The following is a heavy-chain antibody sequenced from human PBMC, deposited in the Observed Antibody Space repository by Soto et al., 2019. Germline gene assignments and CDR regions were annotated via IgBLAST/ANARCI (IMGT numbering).Heavy chain of an antibody. Sequence: QVQLQESGPGLVKPSQTLSLTCTVSGGSISSGGYYWTWIRQHPGKGLEWIGYNYYSGITYYNPSLKSRVTISLDTSNNQFSLKLSSVTAADTAVYYCARGSSIAGLYYGMDVWGQGTTVTVSS. V-gene: IGHV4-31*03. CDR2: NYYSGIT. CDR3: ARGSSIAGLYYGMDV. D-gene: IGHD6-6*01. J-gene: IGHJ6*02. CDR1: GGSISSGGYY.